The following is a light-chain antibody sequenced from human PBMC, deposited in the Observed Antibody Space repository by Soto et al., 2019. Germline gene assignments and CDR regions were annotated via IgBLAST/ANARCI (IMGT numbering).Light chain of an antibody. V-gene: IGLV1-40*01. CDR3: QSSDSSLSVV. J-gene: IGLJ2*01. CDR1: SSNIGAGYD. Sequence: QAVLTQPPSVSGAPGQRVTISCTGSSSNIGAGYDVHWYQQLPGTAPKLLIYGNSNRPSGVPDRFSGSKSGTSASLAITGLQAEDEDYYYCQSSDSSLSVVFGGGTKLTVL. CDR2: GNS.